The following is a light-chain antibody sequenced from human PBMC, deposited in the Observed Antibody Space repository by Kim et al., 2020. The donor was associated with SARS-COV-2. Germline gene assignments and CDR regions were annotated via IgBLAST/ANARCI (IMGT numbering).Light chain of an antibody. J-gene: IGLJ3*02. CDR1: SIGAKS. CDR2: RDR. V-gene: IGLV3-9*01. CDR3: HVWDSNTAV. Sequence: VAVGQTARITCGGSSIGAKSVPWYQQKPGQAPVLVIYRDRNRPSGIPERFAGSNAGNTATLTISRAQAGDEADYYCHVWDSNTAVFGGGTQLTVL.